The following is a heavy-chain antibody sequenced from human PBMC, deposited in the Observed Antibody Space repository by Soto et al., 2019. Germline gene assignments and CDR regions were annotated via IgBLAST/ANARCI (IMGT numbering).Heavy chain of an antibody. J-gene: IGHJ4*02. Sequence: EVQLLESGGGLVQPGGSLRLSCAASGFTFSSYAMSWVRQAPGKGLEWVSVISGSDGSTYYADSVKGRFTISRDNSKNTLYLQMNSLRAGDTAVYYGARRTSGWYLDYWGQGTVVTVSS. CDR2: ISGSDGST. D-gene: IGHD6-19*01. V-gene: IGHV3-23*01. CDR3: ARRTSGWYLDY. CDR1: GFTFSSYA.